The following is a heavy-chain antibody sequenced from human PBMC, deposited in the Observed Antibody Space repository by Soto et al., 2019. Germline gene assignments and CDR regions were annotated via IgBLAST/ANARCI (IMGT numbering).Heavy chain of an antibody. CDR2: ISSSSSYI. CDR1: GFTFSSYS. Sequence: EVQLVESGGGLVKAGGSLRLSCSASGFTFSSYSMYWVRQAPGKGLEWVSSISSSSSYIYYAYSVKGRFTISRDNAKNSLYLQMNSLRADDTAVYYCAAYYYDSSGPPFDYWGQGTLVTVSS. V-gene: IGHV3-21*01. CDR3: AAYYYDSSGPPFDY. J-gene: IGHJ4*02. D-gene: IGHD3-22*01.